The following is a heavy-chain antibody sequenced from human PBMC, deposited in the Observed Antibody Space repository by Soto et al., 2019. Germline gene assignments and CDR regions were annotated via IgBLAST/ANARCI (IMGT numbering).Heavy chain of an antibody. CDR3: ARLQAAAGDNDLTFDY. Sequence: EVQLVQSGAEVKKPGESLRISCKGSGYSFTSYCISWVLQMPAKSLEWVGRIDPTDSYTNYSPSFQGHVTISADKSISTAYLQWSSLKASDTAMYYCARLQAAAGDNDLTFDYWGQGTLVTVSS. CDR1: GYSFTSYC. J-gene: IGHJ4*02. CDR2: IDPTDSYT. V-gene: IGHV5-10-1*01. D-gene: IGHD6-13*01.